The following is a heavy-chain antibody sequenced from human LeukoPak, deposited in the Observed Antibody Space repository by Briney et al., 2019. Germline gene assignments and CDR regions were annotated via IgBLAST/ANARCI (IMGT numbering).Heavy chain of an antibody. CDR3: ARGGAGPGRYQPHYAMDV. J-gene: IGHJ6*02. CDR1: GYTFTDYY. V-gene: IGHV1-46*01. D-gene: IGHD3-10*01. CDR2: INPSGGST. Sequence: ASVKVSCKASGYTFTDYYMHWVRQAPGQGLEWMGIINPSGGSTSYAQKFQGRVTMTRDTSTSTVYMEVSSLRFDDTAVYYCARGGAGPGRYQPHYAMDVWGQGTTVTVSS.